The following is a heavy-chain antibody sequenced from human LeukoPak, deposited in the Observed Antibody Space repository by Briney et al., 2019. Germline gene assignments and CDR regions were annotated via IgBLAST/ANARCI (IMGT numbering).Heavy chain of an antibody. Sequence: SETLSLTCTVSGDSMTSSNHYWVWIRQPPGKGLEWIGSIYYGGSTYYNPSLKSRVAISQDTSKNQFSLKVNTVTAADTAVYHCARRSHCTGDSCYPVWGQGTTVTVSS. D-gene: IGHD2-15*01. CDR1: GDSMTSSNHY. V-gene: IGHV4-39*01. J-gene: IGHJ6*02. CDR3: ARRSHCTGDSCYPV. CDR2: IYYGGST.